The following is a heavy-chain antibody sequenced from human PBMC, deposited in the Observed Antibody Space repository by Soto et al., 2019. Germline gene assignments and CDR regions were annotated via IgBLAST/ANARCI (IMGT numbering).Heavy chain of an antibody. CDR3: AREGYYYDSSGSRNDAFDI. J-gene: IGHJ3*02. D-gene: IGHD3-22*01. V-gene: IGHV1-3*01. CDR2: INAGNGNT. CDR1: GYTSTSYA. Sequence: GASVKVSCKASGYTSTSYAMHWVRQAPGQRLEWMGWINAGNGNTKYSQKFQGRVTITRDTSASTAYMELSSLRSEDTAVYYCAREGYYYDSSGSRNDAFDIWGQGTMVT.